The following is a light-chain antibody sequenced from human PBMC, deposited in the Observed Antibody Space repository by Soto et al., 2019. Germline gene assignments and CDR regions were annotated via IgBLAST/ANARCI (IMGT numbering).Light chain of an antibody. CDR2: DAS. V-gene: IGKV3-11*01. CDR1: QSVSSY. Sequence: EIVLTHSPATLSLSPGERATLSCRSSQSVSSYLAWYQQKPGQAPRLLIYDASNRATGIPARFSGSGSGTDFTITISSLEPEDFAVYYCQQRSNWTPLTFGGGTKVDIK. J-gene: IGKJ4*01. CDR3: QQRSNWTPLT.